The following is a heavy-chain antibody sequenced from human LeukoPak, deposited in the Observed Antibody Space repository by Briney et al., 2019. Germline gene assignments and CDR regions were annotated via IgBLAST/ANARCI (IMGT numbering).Heavy chain of an antibody. CDR2: ISGSGGST. CDR1: GFTFSSYA. CDR3: AKLGLYYDILTGYPDAFDI. J-gene: IGHJ3*02. Sequence: GGSLRLSCAASGFTFSSYAMSWVRQAPGKGLEWVSAISGSGGSTYYAASVKGRFTISRDNSKNTLYLQMNSLRAEDTAVYYCAKLGLYYDILTGYPDAFDIWGQGTMVTVSS. D-gene: IGHD3-9*01. V-gene: IGHV3-23*01.